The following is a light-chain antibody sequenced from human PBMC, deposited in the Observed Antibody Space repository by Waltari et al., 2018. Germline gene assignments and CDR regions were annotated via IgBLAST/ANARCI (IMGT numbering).Light chain of an antibody. CDR3: SAFAGSNNFGV. CDR1: SRDIGGSNF. Sequence: QSALTQSPSASGSPGQSVTISCPGTSRDIGGSNFVSWYQQRPGKAPRFLIYDVNKRPSGVSDRFSGSKSGNTASLTVSGLQPDDEATYYCSAFAGSNNFGVFGGGTKLTVL. V-gene: IGLV2-8*01. CDR2: DVN. J-gene: IGLJ3*02.